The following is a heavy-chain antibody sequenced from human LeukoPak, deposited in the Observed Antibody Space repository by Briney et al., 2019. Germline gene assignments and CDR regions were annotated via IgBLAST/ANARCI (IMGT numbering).Heavy chain of an antibody. CDR1: GHTFTSYG. CDR3: ARDHPSAHYCRSTSCYPGGMDV. J-gene: IGHJ6*02. CDR2: ISAYNGNT. D-gene: IGHD2-2*01. Sequence: GASVKVSCKASGHTFTSYGISWVRQAPGQGLEWMGWISAYNGNTNYAQKLQGRVTMTTDTSTSTAYMELRSLRSDDTAVYYCARDHPSAHYCRSTSCYPGGMDVWGQGTTVTVSS. V-gene: IGHV1-18*01.